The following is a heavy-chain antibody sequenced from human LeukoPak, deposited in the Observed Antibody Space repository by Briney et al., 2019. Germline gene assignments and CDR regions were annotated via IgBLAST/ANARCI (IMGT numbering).Heavy chain of an antibody. V-gene: IGHV3-66*01. CDR2: IYSGGST. CDR3: ASESYYDSSGYNRTDAFDI. J-gene: IGHJ3*02. CDR1: GFTVSSNY. D-gene: IGHD3-22*01. Sequence: GGSLRLSCAASGFTVSSNYMSWVRQAPGKGLEWVSVIYSGGSTYYADSVKGRFTISRDNSKNTLYLQMNSLRAEDTAVYYCASESYYDSSGYNRTDAFDIWGQGTMVTVPS.